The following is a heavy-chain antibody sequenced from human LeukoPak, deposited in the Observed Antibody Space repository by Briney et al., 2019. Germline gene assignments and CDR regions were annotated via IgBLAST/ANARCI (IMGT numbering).Heavy chain of an antibody. CDR2: ISSSSSDI. J-gene: IGHJ5*02. Sequence: GASLRLFCAASGFTVSSYSMNWVRQAPGKGLEWVSSISSSSSDIYYADSVKGRFTISRDNAKNSLYLQMNSLRAEDTAVYYCASEGAARRNWFDPWGQGTLVTVSS. CDR1: GFTVSSYS. D-gene: IGHD6-6*01. V-gene: IGHV3-21*01. CDR3: ASEGAARRNWFDP.